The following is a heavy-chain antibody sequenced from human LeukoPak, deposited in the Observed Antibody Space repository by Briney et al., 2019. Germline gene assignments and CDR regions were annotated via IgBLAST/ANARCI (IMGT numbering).Heavy chain of an antibody. J-gene: IGHJ4*02. CDR1: GFTFSSYA. CDR3: AKDLSPIVVVPAATHFDY. V-gene: IGHV3-23*01. Sequence: GGSLRLSCATSGFTFSSYAMMWLRQAPGKGLEWVSAISGAGGTTLYADSVKGRFTISRDNSKNTLYLQMSSLRAEDTAVYYCAKDLSPIVVVPAATHFDYWGQGTLVTVSS. CDR2: ISGAGGTT. D-gene: IGHD2-2*01.